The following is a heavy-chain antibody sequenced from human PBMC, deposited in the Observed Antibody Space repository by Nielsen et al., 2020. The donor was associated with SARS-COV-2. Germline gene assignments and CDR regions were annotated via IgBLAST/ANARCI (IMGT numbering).Heavy chain of an antibody. Sequence: ASVKVSCKASGYTFTSYAVHWVRQAPGQRLEWMGWINAGNGNTKYSQKFQGRVTITRDTSASTAYMELSSLRSEDTAVYYCASWVRYYDSSGYYYDLHYWGQGTLVTVSS. CDR3: ASWVRYYDSSGYYYDLHY. CDR1: GYTFTSYA. J-gene: IGHJ4*02. V-gene: IGHV1-3*01. D-gene: IGHD3-22*01. CDR2: INAGNGNT.